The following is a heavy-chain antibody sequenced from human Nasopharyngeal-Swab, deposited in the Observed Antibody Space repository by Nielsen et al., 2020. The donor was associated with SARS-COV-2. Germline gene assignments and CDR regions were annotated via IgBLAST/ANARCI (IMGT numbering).Heavy chain of an antibody. CDR1: GGSFSGYY. CDR3: ARGLGQYYYDSSGYYFFDY. J-gene: IGHJ4*02. D-gene: IGHD3-22*01. Sequence: SATLSLTCAVSGGSFSGYYWSWIRQPPGKGLEWIGEINHSGSTNYNPSLKSRVTISVDTSKNQFSLKLSSVTAADTAVYYCARGLGQYYYDSSGYYFFDYWGQGTLVTVSS. CDR2: INHSGST. V-gene: IGHV4-34*01.